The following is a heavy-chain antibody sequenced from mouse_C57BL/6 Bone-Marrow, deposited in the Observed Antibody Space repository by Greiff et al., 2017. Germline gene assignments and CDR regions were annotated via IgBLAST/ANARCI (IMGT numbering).Heavy chain of an antibody. CDR1: GYAFTNYL. CDR3: ARLSMVTDY. V-gene: IGHV1-54*01. J-gene: IGHJ2*01. Sequence: VKLQQSGAELVRPGTSVKVSCKASGYAFTNYLIEWVKQRPGQGLEWIGVINPGSGGTNYNEKFKGKATLTADKSSSTAYMQLSSLTSEDSAVYVCARLSMVTDYGGQGTTLTVSS. D-gene: IGHD2-2*01. CDR2: INPGSGGT.